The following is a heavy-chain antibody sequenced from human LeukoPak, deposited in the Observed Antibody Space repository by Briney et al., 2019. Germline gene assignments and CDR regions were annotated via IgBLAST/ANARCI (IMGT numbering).Heavy chain of an antibody. D-gene: IGHD6-13*01. Sequence: GGSLRLSCAASGFTFSSYSMNWVRQAPGKGLEWVSYISSSSSTIYYADSVKGRFTISRDNAKNSLYLQMNSLRAEDTAVYYCAKGDGIAGGGVFDYWGQGTLITVSS. CDR2: ISSSSSTI. J-gene: IGHJ4*02. V-gene: IGHV3-48*01. CDR3: AKGDGIAGGGVFDY. CDR1: GFTFSSYS.